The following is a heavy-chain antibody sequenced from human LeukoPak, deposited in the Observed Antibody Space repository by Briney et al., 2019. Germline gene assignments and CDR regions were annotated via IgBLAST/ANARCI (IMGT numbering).Heavy chain of an antibody. J-gene: IGHJ4*02. CDR3: ARGPARGSSSSLDY. V-gene: IGHV4-34*01. Sequence: SETLSLTCAVYGGSFSGYYRSWIRQPPGKGLEWIGEINHSGSTNYNPSLKSRVTISVDTSKNQFSLRLSSVTAADTAVYYCARGPARGSSSSLDYWGQGTLVTVSS. CDR1: GGSFSGYY. D-gene: IGHD6-6*01. CDR2: INHSGST.